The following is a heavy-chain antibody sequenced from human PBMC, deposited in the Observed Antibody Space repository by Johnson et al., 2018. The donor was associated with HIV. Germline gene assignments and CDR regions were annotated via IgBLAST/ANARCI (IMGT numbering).Heavy chain of an antibody. D-gene: IGHD2-21*01. J-gene: IGHJ3*01. Sequence: VQLVESGGSVVQPGRSLRLSCAASGFTFNNYWMSWVRQAPGKGLEWVATIKGDGSGQDYVDSVEGRFTISRDYAKNSLYVQMNSLRAEDTAVYYCARLRWDSGDPLHDACDVWGQGTMVTVSS. V-gene: IGHV3-7*01. CDR2: IKGDGSGQ. CDR3: ARLRWDSGDPLHDACDV. CDR1: GFTFNNYW.